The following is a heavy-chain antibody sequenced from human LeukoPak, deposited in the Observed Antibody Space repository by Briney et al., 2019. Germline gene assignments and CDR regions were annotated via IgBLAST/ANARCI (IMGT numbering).Heavy chain of an antibody. V-gene: IGHV4-59*01. CDR3: AGVELANWFDP. Sequence: PSETLSLTCTVSGGSISSYYWSWIRQPPGKGLEWIGYIYYSGSTNYNPSLKSRVTISVDTSKNQFSLKLSSVTAADPAVYYCAGVELANWFDPWGQGTPVTVSS. CDR1: GGSISSYY. J-gene: IGHJ5*02. CDR2: IYYSGST. D-gene: IGHD6-13*01.